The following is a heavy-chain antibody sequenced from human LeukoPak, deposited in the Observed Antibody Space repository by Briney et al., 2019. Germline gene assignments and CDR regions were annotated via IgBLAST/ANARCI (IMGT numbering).Heavy chain of an antibody. Sequence: PGGSLRLSCGASGFTFNSYSMNWVRQAPGKGLEWVASITTDSKLIYNADSLKGRFTVSRDNAKNFLYLQMNSLRAEDTAVYYCARTVIVVVVAAKFWTQFDPWGQGTLVTVSS. V-gene: IGHV3-21*04. CDR1: GFTFNSYS. CDR3: ARTVIVVVVAAKFWTQFDP. D-gene: IGHD2-15*01. J-gene: IGHJ5*02. CDR2: ITTDSKLI.